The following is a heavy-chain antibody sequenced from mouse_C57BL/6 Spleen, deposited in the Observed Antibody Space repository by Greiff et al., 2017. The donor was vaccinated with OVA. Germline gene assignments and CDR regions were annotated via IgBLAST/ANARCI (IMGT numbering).Heavy chain of an antibody. CDR2: INPNNGGT. J-gene: IGHJ3*01. CDR3: ARGKEYGYDGGFAY. D-gene: IGHD2-2*01. CDR1: GYTFTDYY. Sequence: VQLQQSGPELVKPGASVKISCKASGYTFTDYYMNWVKQSHGKSLEWIGDINPNNGGTSYNQKFKGKATLTVDKSSSTAYMELRSLTSEDSAVYYCARGKEYGYDGGFAYWGQGTLVTVSA. V-gene: IGHV1-26*01.